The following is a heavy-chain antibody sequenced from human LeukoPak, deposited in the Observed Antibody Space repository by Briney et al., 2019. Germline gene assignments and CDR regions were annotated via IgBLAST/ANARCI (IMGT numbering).Heavy chain of an antibody. V-gene: IGHV4-30-4*01. CDR2: IYYSGST. CDR1: GGSISSGDYY. CDR3: ARVPMIRYYFDY. Sequence: PSQTLSLTCTVSGGSISSGDYYWSWIRQPPGKGLEWIGYIYYSGSTYYNPSLESRVTISLDTSKNQFSLKLSSVTAADTAVYYCARVPMIRYYFDYWGQGTLVTVSS. J-gene: IGHJ4*02. D-gene: IGHD3-22*01.